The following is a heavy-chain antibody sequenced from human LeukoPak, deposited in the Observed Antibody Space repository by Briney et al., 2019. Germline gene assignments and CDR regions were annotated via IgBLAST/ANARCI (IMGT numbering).Heavy chain of an antibody. CDR1: GFTFSSYG. CDR2: IRYDGSNK. V-gene: IGHV3-30*02. CDR3: AKSLDDFWSGYLGWYFDL. Sequence: PGGSLRLSCAASGFTFSSYGMHWVRQAPGKGLEWVAFIRYDGSNKYYADSVKGRFTISRDNSKNTLYLQMNSLRAEDTAVYYCAKSLDDFWSGYLGWYFDLWGRGTLVTVSS. D-gene: IGHD3-3*01. J-gene: IGHJ2*01.